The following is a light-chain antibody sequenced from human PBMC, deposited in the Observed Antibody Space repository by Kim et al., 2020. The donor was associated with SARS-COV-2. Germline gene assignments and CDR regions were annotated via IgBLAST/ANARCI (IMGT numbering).Light chain of an antibody. V-gene: IGLV6-57*03. CDR2: EDD. J-gene: IGLJ2*01. CDR1: SGNIGDNY. CDR3: QSYNRSIVV. Sequence: GKTVTISCTRSSGNIGDNYVQWYQQRPGGVPTTVVYEDDQRPYGVPDRFSGSIDSSSNSASLTISGLKTEDEADYYCQSYNRSIVVFGGGTQLTVL.